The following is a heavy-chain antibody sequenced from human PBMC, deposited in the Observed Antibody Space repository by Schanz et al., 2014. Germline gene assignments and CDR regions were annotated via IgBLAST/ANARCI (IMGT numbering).Heavy chain of an antibody. D-gene: IGHD2-2*01. CDR2: IYSGIGA. Sequence: EGQLAESGGGLVQPGGSLRLSCAVSGFTVSSNHMSWVRQAPGKGLEWVSVIYSGIGAYYADSVKDRFTVSRDNSKNTLYLQMNSLKTEDTAMYYCARRASCSRIGCPFDSWGQGTLXTVSS. J-gene: IGHJ4*02. CDR3: ARRASCSRIGCPFDS. V-gene: IGHV3-66*01. CDR1: GFTVSSNH.